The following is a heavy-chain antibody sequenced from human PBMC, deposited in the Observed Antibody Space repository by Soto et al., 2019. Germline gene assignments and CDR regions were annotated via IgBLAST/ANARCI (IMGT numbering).Heavy chain of an antibody. CDR1: GFTFSSYA. CDR3: AKAPYYGSGIKGGY. CDR2: ISGSGGST. V-gene: IGHV3-23*01. J-gene: IGHJ4*02. D-gene: IGHD3-10*01. Sequence: GGSLRLSFAASGFTFSSYALSWVRQAPLKGLEWVSAISGSGGSTYYADSVKGRFTISRDNSKNTLYLQMNSLRAEDTAVYYCAKAPYYGSGIKGGYWGQGTMLTVSS.